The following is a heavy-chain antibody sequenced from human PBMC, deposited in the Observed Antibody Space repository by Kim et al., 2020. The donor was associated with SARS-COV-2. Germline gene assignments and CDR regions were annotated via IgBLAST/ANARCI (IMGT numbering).Heavy chain of an antibody. J-gene: IGHJ4*02. CDR3: AKDLGYSSGGIDY. CDR2: ISGSGGST. Sequence: GGSLRLSCAASGFTFSSYAMSWVRQAPGKGLQWVSVISGSGGSTYYADSVRGRFTISRDNSKNTLYLQMNSLRAEDTAVYYCAKDLGYSSGGIDYWGQGTLVTVSS. D-gene: IGHD6-19*01. V-gene: IGHV3-23*01. CDR1: GFTFSSYA.